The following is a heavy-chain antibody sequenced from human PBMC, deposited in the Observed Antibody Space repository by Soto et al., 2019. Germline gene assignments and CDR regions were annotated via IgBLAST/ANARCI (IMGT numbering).Heavy chain of an antibody. CDR3: AKDRSSITFDY. CDR2: ISYDGSNK. J-gene: IGHJ4*02. V-gene: IGHV3-30*18. Sequence: QVQLVESGGGVVQPGRSLRLSCAASGFTFSSYGMHWVRQAPGKGLEWVAVISYDGSNKYYADSVKGRFTISRDNSKNTLYLQMNSLRAEDTAVYYCAKDRSSITFDYWGQGTQVTVSS. CDR1: GFTFSSYG. D-gene: IGHD4-4*01.